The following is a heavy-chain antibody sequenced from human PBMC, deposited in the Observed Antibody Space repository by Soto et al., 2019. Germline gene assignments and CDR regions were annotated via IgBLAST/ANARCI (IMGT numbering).Heavy chain of an antibody. J-gene: IGHJ4*02. Sequence: GGSLRLSCAASGFTFSNAWMSWVRQAPGKGLEWVGRIKSKTDGGTTDYAAPVKGRFTISRDDSKNTLYLQMNSLKTEDTAVYYCTTRYCSSTSCYVWGYYFDYWGQGTLVTVSS. V-gene: IGHV3-15*01. CDR3: TTRYCSSTSCYVWGYYFDY. D-gene: IGHD2-2*01. CDR2: IKSKTDGGTT. CDR1: GFTFSNAW.